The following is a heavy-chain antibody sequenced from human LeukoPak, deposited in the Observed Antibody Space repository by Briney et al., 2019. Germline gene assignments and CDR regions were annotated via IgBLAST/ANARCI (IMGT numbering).Heavy chain of an antibody. CDR1: GYTFTSYY. Sequence: ASVKVSCKASGYTFTSYYMHWVRQAPGQGLEWMGIINPSGGSTSYAQKFQGRVTMTRDMSTSTVYMELSSLRSEDTAVYYCARAFYYDSSGYYWSPNPLDAFDIWGQGTMVTVSS. J-gene: IGHJ3*02. CDR2: INPSGGST. D-gene: IGHD3-22*01. V-gene: IGHV1-46*01. CDR3: ARAFYYDSSGYYWSPNPLDAFDI.